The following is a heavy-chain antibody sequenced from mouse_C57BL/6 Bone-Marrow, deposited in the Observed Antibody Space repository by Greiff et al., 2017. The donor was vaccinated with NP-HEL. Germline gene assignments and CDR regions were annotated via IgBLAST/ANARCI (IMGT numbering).Heavy chain of an antibody. V-gene: IGHV1-62-2*01. D-gene: IGHD1-1*01. J-gene: IGHJ1*03. CDR2: FYPGRGSI. CDR3: ARHGDYFGSSYGYFDV. CDR1: GYTFTEYT. Sequence: QVHVKQSGAELVKPGASVKLSCKASGYTFTEYTIHWVKQRSGQGLEWIGWFYPGRGSIKYNEKFKDKATLTADKSSSTVYMDLSRLTSEDSAVYFCARHGDYFGSSYGYFDVWGTGTTVTVSS.